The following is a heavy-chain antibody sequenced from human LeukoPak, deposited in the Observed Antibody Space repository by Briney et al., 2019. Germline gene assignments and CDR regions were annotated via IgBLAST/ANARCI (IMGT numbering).Heavy chain of an antibody. CDR1: GYSFTSYY. J-gene: IGHJ4*02. CDR3: ARDFVSRGIAAAGIDY. D-gene: IGHD6-13*01. V-gene: IGHV1-46*01. CDR2: INPSGGST. Sequence: ASVKVSCKASGYSFTSYYMHWVRQARGQGLEWMGIINPSGGSTSYAQKFQGRVTMTRDMSTSTVYMELSSLRSEDTAVYYCARDFVSRGIAAAGIDYWGQGTLVTVSS.